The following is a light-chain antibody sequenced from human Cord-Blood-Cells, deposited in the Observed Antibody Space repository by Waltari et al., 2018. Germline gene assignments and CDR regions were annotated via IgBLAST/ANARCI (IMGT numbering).Light chain of an antibody. V-gene: IGKV1-39*01. CDR1: QSISNY. CDR3: QQYYSTPRT. CDR2: GAS. J-gene: IGKJ1*01. Sequence: DIQMTQSPSSLFAPVGDRVPITCRASQSISNYLNWYQQKPGKAPKLLIYGASSLQSGVPSRFSGSGSGTDFTLTISSLQPEDVAAYYCQQYYSTPRTFGQGTKVEIK.